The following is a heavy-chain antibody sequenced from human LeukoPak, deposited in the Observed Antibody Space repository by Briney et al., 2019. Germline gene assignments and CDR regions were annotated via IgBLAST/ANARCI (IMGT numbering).Heavy chain of an antibody. CDR3: ARGLITMVRLYYGMDV. V-gene: IGHV3-48*04. CDR1: GFTFSSYA. J-gene: IGHJ6*02. D-gene: IGHD3-10*01. Sequence: GGSLRLSCAASGFTFSSYAMSWVRQAPGKGLEWVSYISSSGSTIYYADSVKGRFTISRDNAKNSLYLQMNSLRAEDTAVYYCARGLITMVRLYYGMDVWGQGTTVTVSS. CDR2: ISSSGSTI.